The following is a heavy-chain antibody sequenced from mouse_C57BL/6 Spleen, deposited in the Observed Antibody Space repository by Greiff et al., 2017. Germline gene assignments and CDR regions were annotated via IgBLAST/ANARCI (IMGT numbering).Heavy chain of an antibody. J-gene: IGHJ3*01. CDR2: IYPGDGDT. Sequence: VQLQQSGAELVKPGASVKISCKASGYAFSSYWMNWVKQRPGKGLEWIGQIYPGDGDTNYNGKFKGKATLTADKSSSTAYMQLSSLTSEDSAVYFCARADYYGSSYWFAYGGQGTLVTVSA. CDR3: ARADYYGSSYWFAY. D-gene: IGHD1-1*01. V-gene: IGHV1-80*01. CDR1: GYAFSSYW.